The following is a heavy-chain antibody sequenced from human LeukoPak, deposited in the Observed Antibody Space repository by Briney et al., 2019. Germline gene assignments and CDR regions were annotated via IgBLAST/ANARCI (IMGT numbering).Heavy chain of an antibody. V-gene: IGHV1-18*01. CDR3: AYHTGTMTFDY. Sequence: ASVKVSCKASGGTFSSYAISWVRQAPGQGLEWMGRISAYNGNTNYAQKLQGRVTMTTDTSTSTAYMELRSLRSDDTAVYYCAYHTGTMTFDYWGQGTLVTVSS. D-gene: IGHD3-22*01. CDR1: GGTFSSYA. J-gene: IGHJ4*02. CDR2: ISAYNGNT.